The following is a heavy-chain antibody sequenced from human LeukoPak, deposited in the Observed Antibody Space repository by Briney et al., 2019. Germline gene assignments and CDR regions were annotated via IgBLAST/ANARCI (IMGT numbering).Heavy chain of an antibody. Sequence: PGGSLRLSCAASGFTFSSYWMSWVRQAPGKGLEWVANIKQDGSEKYYVDSVKGRFTISRDNAKNSLYLQMNSLRAEDTAVYYCARDEGLVTNDAFDIWGQGTMVTVSS. CDR1: GFTFSSYW. CDR3: ARDEGLVTNDAFDI. J-gene: IGHJ3*02. D-gene: IGHD1-14*01. CDR2: IKQDGSEK. V-gene: IGHV3-7*01.